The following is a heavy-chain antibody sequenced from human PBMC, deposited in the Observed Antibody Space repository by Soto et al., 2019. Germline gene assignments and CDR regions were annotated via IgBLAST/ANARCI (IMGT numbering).Heavy chain of an antibody. CDR1: GGSISSGGYY. Sequence: QVQLQESGPGLVKPSQTLSLTCTVSGGSISSGGYYWNWIRQHPGKGLEWIGYIYYSGSTYYNPSLESRVTISVDTSKNQFSLKLSSVTAADTAVYYCARSAPKAPTFDIWGQGTMVTVFS. CDR3: ARSAPKAPTFDI. V-gene: IGHV4-31*03. J-gene: IGHJ3*02. CDR2: IYYSGST.